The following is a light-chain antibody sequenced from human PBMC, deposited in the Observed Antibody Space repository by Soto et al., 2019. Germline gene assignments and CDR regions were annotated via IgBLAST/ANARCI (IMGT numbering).Light chain of an antibody. Sequence: QSALTQPPSVSGAPGQRVTISCTGSSSNIGAGYDVHWYQQLPGTAPKLLIYGNSNRPSGVPDRFSGSKSGTSASLAITGLQAEDEADYYCRSYDSSLSGWVFGGGTKLTVL. J-gene: IGLJ3*02. CDR2: GNS. V-gene: IGLV1-40*01. CDR3: RSYDSSLSGWV. CDR1: SSNIGAGYD.